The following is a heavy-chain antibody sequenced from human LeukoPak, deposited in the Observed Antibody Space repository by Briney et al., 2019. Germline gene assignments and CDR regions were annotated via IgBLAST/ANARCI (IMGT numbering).Heavy chain of an antibody. CDR3: ARLVIITTFDWFDP. D-gene: IGHD3-22*01. Sequence: ASETLSLTCTGSGGSISSYYCSWIRQPARKGLGWIGRIYTSGSTNYNPSLKSRVTMSVDTSKNQFSLKLTSVTAADTAVYYCARLVIITTFDWFDPWGQGTLVTVSS. CDR2: IYTSGST. V-gene: IGHV4-4*07. J-gene: IGHJ5*02. CDR1: GGSISSYY.